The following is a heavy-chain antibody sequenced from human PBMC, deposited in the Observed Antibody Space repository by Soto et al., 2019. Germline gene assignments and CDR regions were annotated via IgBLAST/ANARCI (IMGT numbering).Heavy chain of an antibody. J-gene: IGHJ4*02. CDR3: AKEQDRYYFDSSGFPTDS. CDR2: ISGSGDST. D-gene: IGHD3-22*01. CDR1: GFTFSSYA. V-gene: IGHV3-23*01. Sequence: EVQLLESGGGLAQPGGSLRLSCAASGFTFSSYAMAWVRQAPGKGLEWVSAISGSGDSTYYADSVKGRFSISRDNAKDTLHLQLNSLRAEETAVYYCAKEQDRYYFDSSGFPTDSWGQGTLVTVSS.